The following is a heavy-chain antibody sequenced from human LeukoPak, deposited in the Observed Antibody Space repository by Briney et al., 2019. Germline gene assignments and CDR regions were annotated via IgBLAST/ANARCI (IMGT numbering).Heavy chain of an antibody. V-gene: IGHV4-31*11. CDR1: GGSFSGYY. CDR3: ARIESGTDSSGYLFDY. Sequence: SETLSLTCAVYGGSFSGYYWSWIRQHPGKGLEWIGYIYYSGSTYYNPSLKSRVTISVDTSKNQFSLKLSSVTAADTAVYYCARIESGTDSSGYLFDYWGQGTLVTVSS. CDR2: IYYSGST. J-gene: IGHJ4*02. D-gene: IGHD3-22*01.